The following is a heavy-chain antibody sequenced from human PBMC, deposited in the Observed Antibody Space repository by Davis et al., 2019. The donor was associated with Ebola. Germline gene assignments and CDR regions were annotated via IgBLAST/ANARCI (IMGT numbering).Heavy chain of an antibody. CDR2: VSYDGSDK. D-gene: IGHD2-15*01. V-gene: IGHV3-30-3*01. CDR3: ARVGYCSGGRCYGYFDY. J-gene: IGHJ4*02. CDR1: GFTFSDYS. Sequence: GESLKISCAASGFTFSDYSIHWVRQAPGKGLEWVAVVSYDGSDKYYADSVRGRFTISRDSSKDTVYLQMNSLRPEDTAVYYCARVGYCSGGRCYGYFDYWGQGTLVTVSS.